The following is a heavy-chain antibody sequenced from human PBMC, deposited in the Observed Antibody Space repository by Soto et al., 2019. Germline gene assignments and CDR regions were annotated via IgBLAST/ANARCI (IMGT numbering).Heavy chain of an antibody. CDR2: INHSGST. CDR1: GGSFSGYY. CDR3: ARGRLDLRMVAAKFDY. Sequence: SETLSLTCAVYGGSFSGYYWSWIRQPPGKGLEWIGEINHSGSTNYNPSLKSRVTISVDTSKNQFSLKLSSVTAADTAVYYCARGRLDLRMVAAKFDYWGQGTLVTVSS. D-gene: IGHD2-15*01. V-gene: IGHV4-34*01. J-gene: IGHJ4*02.